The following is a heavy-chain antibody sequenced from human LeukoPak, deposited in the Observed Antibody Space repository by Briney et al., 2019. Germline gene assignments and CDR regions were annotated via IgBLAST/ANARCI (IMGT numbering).Heavy chain of an antibody. J-gene: IGHJ4*02. V-gene: IGHV4-4*02. CDR2: IYHSGST. CDR1: GGSISSSNW. CDR3: ARETNYYGSGSYWLRANYFDY. D-gene: IGHD3-10*01. Sequence: SGTLSLTCAVSGGSISSSNWWSWVRQPPGKGLEWIGEIYHSGSTNYNPSLKSRVTISVDTSKNQFSLKLSSVTAADTAVYYCARETNYYGSGSYWLRANYFDYWGQGTLVTVSS.